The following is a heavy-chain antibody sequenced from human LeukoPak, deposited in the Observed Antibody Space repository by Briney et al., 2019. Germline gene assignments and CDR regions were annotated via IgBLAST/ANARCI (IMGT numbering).Heavy chain of an antibody. V-gene: IGHV3-74*01. CDR1: GFTFSSYS. Sequence: GGSLRLSCAASGFTFSSYSMHWVRQAPGKGLVWVSHIKGDGSTTNYADSVKGRFTISRDNAKNTLYPQMNSLRAEDTAVYFCARRLSPDYWGQGTLVTVSS. CDR3: ARRLSPDY. J-gene: IGHJ4*02. D-gene: IGHD2-21*02. CDR2: IKGDGSTT.